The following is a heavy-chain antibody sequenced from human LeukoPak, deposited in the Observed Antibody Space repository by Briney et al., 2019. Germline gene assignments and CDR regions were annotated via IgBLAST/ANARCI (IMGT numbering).Heavy chain of an antibody. CDR2: ISPSGGST. J-gene: IGHJ4*02. Sequence: GASVKVSCKASGYTFTSYYMHWVRQAPGQGLEWMGIISPSGGSTSYAQKFQGRVTMTRDTSTSTVYMELSSLRSEDTAVYYCAREGYYYDSSGAPPGLDYWGQGTLVTVSS. CDR1: GYTFTSYY. V-gene: IGHV1-46*01. CDR3: AREGYYYDSSGAPPGLDY. D-gene: IGHD3-22*01.